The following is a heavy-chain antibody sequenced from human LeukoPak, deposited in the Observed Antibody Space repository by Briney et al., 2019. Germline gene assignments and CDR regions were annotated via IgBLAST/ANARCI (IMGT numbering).Heavy chain of an antibody. CDR3: AELGITMIGGV. CDR1: GFTFDDYA. CDR2: ISWNSDSI. J-gene: IGHJ6*04. D-gene: IGHD3-10*02. Sequence: PGGSLRLSCAASGFTFDDYAMHWVRQAPGKGLEWVSGISWNSDSIGSADSVKGRFTISRDNAKNSLYLQMNSLRAEDTAVYYCAELGITMIGGVWGKGTTVTISS. V-gene: IGHV3-9*01.